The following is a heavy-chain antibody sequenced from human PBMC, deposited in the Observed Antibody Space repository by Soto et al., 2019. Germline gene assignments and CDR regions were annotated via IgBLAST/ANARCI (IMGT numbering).Heavy chain of an antibody. CDR1: GYTFTSYG. V-gene: IGHV1-18*01. CDR2: ISAYNGNT. CDR3: ARDQRGYCSGGSCYSNHFDY. Sequence: ASLKVSCKASGYTFTSYGISWVRQAPGQGLEWMGWISAYNGNTNYAQKLQGRVTMTTDTSTSTAYMELRSLRSDDTAVYYCARDQRGYCSGGSCYSNHFDYWGQGTLVTVSS. J-gene: IGHJ4*02. D-gene: IGHD2-15*01.